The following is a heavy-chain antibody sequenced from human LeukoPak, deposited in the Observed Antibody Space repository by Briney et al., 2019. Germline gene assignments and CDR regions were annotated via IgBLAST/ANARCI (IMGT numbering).Heavy chain of an antibody. Sequence: SETLSLTCTVSGGSISSSSYHWGWIRQPPGKGLEWIGSMYYSGSTYYSPSLKGRVTVSVDTSKNQFSLNLSSVTAADTAVYYCARISIVVVPAYFDYWGQGTLVTVSS. V-gene: IGHV4-39*01. CDR3: ARISIVVVPAYFDY. J-gene: IGHJ4*02. CDR2: MYYSGST. D-gene: IGHD2-2*01. CDR1: GGSISSSSYH.